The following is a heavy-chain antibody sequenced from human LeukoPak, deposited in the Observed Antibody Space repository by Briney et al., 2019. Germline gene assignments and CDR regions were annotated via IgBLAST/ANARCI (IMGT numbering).Heavy chain of an antibody. Sequence: GASVKVSCKASGYTFTGYFMHWVRQAPGQGLEWMGWINPNSGGTNYAQKLQGRLTMTTDTSTSTAFLELRSLRSDDTAVYYCARDYKFSNGWNYFDYWGQGTLVTVSS. CDR2: INPNSGGT. V-gene: IGHV1-2*02. D-gene: IGHD6-19*01. CDR1: GYTFTGYF. CDR3: ARDYKFSNGWNYFDY. J-gene: IGHJ4*02.